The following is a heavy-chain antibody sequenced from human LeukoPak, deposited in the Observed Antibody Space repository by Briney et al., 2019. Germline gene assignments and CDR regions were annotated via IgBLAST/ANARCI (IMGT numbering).Heavy chain of an antibody. V-gene: IGHV3-7*01. D-gene: IGHD3-10*01. Sequence: GGSLRLSCAASEFTLSNYWVSWVRQDPGKGLEWVANIKQDGSERNYVDSVKGRFTISRDNAKNSLYLQMNSLRAEDTAVYYCARDLESYYGSGSYPFDYWGQGTLVTVSS. CDR1: EFTLSNYW. CDR2: IKQDGSER. CDR3: ARDLESYYGSGSYPFDY. J-gene: IGHJ4*02.